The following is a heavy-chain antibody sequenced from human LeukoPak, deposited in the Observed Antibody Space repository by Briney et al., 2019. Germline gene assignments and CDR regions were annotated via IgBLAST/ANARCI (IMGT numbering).Heavy chain of an antibody. CDR2: MNPNSGNT. CDR3: VSTEGATPYDAFDI. Sequence: ASVKVSCKASGYTFTSYDINWVRQATGQGLEWMGWMNPNSGNTGYAQKLQGRVTMTTDTSTSTAYMELRSLRSDDTAVYYCVSTEGATPYDAFDIWGQGTMVTVSS. J-gene: IGHJ3*02. CDR1: GYTFTSYD. D-gene: IGHD1-26*01. V-gene: IGHV1-8*01.